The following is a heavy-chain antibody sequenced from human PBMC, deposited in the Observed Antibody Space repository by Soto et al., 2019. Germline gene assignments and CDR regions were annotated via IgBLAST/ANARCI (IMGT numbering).Heavy chain of an antibody. J-gene: IGHJ6*02. V-gene: IGHV4-59*08. Sequence: NPSETLSLTCTVSGGSISSYYWSWIRQPPGKGLEWIGYISYSGSTSYNPSLKSRLIISVDTSQNQVSLKLASVTAADTAVYYCLTQGFGPLHGLVDVWGQGTTVTVSS. CDR2: ISYSGST. D-gene: IGHD3-10*01. CDR1: GGSISSYY. CDR3: LTQGFGPLHGLVDV.